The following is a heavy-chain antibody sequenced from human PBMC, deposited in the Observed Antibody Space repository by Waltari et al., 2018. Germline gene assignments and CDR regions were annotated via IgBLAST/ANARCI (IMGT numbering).Heavy chain of an antibody. Sequence: QVQLVQSGAEVKKPGSSVKVSCKASGGTFSSYDISWVRQAPGQGLEWMGVIIPIFGTANYAQKFQGRVTITADESTSTAYMELSSLRSEDTAVYYCANSGSYVDYFDYWGQGTLVTVSS. CDR3: ANSGSYVDYFDY. CDR1: GGTFSSYD. V-gene: IGHV1-69*12. J-gene: IGHJ4*02. D-gene: IGHD1-26*01. CDR2: IIPIFGTA.